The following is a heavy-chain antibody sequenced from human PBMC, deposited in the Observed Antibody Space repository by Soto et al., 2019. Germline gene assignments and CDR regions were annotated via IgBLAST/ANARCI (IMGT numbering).Heavy chain of an antibody. J-gene: IGHJ2*01. Sequence: GGSLRLSSAASGLTFSNYAITWVRQAPKKGLEWVPSISGSGISTYYADSVKGRFTISRDNAKNTLYLQMNSLRAEDAAVYYCTTDKEGGYYDILTGYYTDWYFDLWGRGTLVTVSS. CDR3: TTDKEGGYYDILTGYYTDWYFDL. V-gene: IGHV3-23*01. CDR1: GLTFSNYA. CDR2: ISGSGIST. D-gene: IGHD3-9*01.